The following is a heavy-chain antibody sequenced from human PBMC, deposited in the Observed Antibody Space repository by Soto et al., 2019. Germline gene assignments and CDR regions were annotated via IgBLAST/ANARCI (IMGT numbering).Heavy chain of an antibody. D-gene: IGHD2-21*02. J-gene: IGHJ6*02. V-gene: IGHV4-59*01. CDR3: TRHDVVPVMRRGIAF. Sequence: QVQLQESGPGLVKPSETLSLTCTVSGGSINNYYWSWIRQPPGKGLEWIGYIFYLGNTIYNPSLKSRVTMLVDTSKNQSSLDLTSVTAADTAVYYCTRHDVVPVMRRGIAFWGQGTTVTVSS. CDR2: IFYLGNT. CDR1: GGSINNYY.